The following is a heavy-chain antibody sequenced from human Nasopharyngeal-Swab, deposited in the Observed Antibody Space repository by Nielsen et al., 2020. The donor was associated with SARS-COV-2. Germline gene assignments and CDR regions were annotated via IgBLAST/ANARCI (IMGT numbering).Heavy chain of an antibody. V-gene: IGHV3-23*01. D-gene: IGHD4-17*01. CDR3: AKPLYGDSPFDY. J-gene: IGHJ4*02. CDR2: ISGSGGST. Sequence: VRQAPGKGLEWVSAISGSGGSTYYADSVKGRFTISRDNSKNTLYLQMNSLRAEDTAVYYCAKPLYGDSPFDYWGQGTPVTVSS.